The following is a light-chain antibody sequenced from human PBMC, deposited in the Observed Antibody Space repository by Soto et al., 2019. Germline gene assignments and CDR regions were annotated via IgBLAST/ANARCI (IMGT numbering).Light chain of an antibody. CDR1: SSDVGGYNY. CDR3: SSYTSSSTLV. V-gene: IGLV2-14*01. CDR2: EVS. Sequence: QSALTQPASVSGSPGQSITISCTGTSSDVGGYNYVSWYQQHPGKAPKLMIYEVSNRPSGVSNRFSGSKSGNMASLTISGLQADDEADYYCSSYTSSSTLVFGGGTQLTVL. J-gene: IGLJ2*01.